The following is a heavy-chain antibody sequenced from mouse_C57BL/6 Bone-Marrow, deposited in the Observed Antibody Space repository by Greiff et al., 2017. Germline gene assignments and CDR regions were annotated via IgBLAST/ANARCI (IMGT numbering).Heavy chain of an antibody. D-gene: IGHD4-1*02. V-gene: IGHV14-3*01. CDR1: GFNIKNTY. J-gene: IGHJ3*01. CDR3: ANWVALYAY. CDR2: IDPANGNT. Sequence: EVQLQQSVAELVRPGASVKLSCTASGFNIKNTYMNWVKQRPEQGLEWIGRIDPANGNTKYAPKFQGKATITADTSSNTAYLQLSILTSEDTAIYYCANWVALYAYWGQGTLVAVSA.